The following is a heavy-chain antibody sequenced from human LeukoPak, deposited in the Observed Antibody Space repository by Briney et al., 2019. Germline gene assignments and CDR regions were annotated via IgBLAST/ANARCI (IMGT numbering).Heavy chain of an antibody. CDR2: IIPIFGTA. V-gene: IGHV1-69*13. CDR1: GGTFSGYA. CDR3: ARGGDYGDFFDY. Sequence: SVKVSCKASGGTFSGYASSWMRQAPGQGLEWMGGIIPIFGTANYAQKFQGRVTITADESTSTAYMELSSLRSEDTAVYYCARGGDYGDFFDYWGQGTLVTVSS. J-gene: IGHJ4*02. D-gene: IGHD4-17*01.